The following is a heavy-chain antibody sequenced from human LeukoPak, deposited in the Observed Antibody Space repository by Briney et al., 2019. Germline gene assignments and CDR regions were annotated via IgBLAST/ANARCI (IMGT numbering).Heavy chain of an antibody. CDR1: GYTLTELS. J-gene: IGHJ4*02. CDR3: ATAHRIVGATAPFDY. Sequence: ASVKVSCKVSGYTLTELSMHWVRQAPGKGLEWMGGFDPEDGETIYAQKFQGRVTMTEDTSTDTAYMELSSLRSEDTAVYYCATAHRIVGATAPFDYWGQGTLVTVSS. V-gene: IGHV1-24*01. D-gene: IGHD1-26*01. CDR2: FDPEDGET.